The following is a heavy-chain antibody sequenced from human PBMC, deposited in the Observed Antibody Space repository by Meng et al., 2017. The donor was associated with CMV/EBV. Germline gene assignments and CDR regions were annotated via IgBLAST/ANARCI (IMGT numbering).Heavy chain of an antibody. D-gene: IGHD2-2*01. CDR3: ARAYCSSTSCYWENWFDP. Sequence: LSCTVSGGSVSSGSYYWSWIRQPPGKGLEWIGYIYYSGSTNYNPSLKSRVTISVDTSKNQFSLKLSSVTAADTAVYYCARAYCSSTSCYWENWFDPWGQGTLVTVSS. CDR1: GGSVSSGSYY. V-gene: IGHV4-61*01. CDR2: IYYSGST. J-gene: IGHJ5*02.